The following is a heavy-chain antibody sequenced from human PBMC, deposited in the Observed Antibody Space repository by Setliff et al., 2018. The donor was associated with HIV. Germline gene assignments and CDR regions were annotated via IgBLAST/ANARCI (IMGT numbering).Heavy chain of an antibody. V-gene: IGHV1-18*01. CDR2: ISGYKGNT. Sequence: ASVKVSCKASGYTFTNYAISWIRQAPGQGLEWLGWISGYKGNTNYAQKLQGRVTMTTETSTSTAYMELRSLRSDDTAVYYCASVRISVEAAPLGWFDPWGQGTLVTVSS. J-gene: IGHJ5*02. D-gene: IGHD6-6*01. CDR3: ASVRISVEAAPLGWFDP. CDR1: GYTFTNYA.